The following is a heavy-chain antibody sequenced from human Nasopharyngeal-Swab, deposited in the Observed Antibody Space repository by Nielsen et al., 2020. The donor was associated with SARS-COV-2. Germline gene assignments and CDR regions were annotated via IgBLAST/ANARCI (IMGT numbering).Heavy chain of an antibody. Sequence: GESLKISCKASGYSFATYWITWVRQTPGKGLEWLGRIDPSDSYAKYSPSFQGHVTISADRSISTAYLQWSSLKASDTATYYCAITRLTPFDYWGQGTLVTVSS. CDR1: GYSFATYW. CDR3: AITRLTPFDY. CDR2: IDPSDSYA. J-gene: IGHJ4*02. V-gene: IGHV5-10-1*01. D-gene: IGHD3-9*01.